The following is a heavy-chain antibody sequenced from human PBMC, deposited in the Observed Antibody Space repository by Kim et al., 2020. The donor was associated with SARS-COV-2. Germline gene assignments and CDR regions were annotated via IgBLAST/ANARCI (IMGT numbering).Heavy chain of an antibody. CDR2: RM. Sequence: RMGHADSVKGRFTSSRDDAKSSLYLQMNSLRPEDTALYYCSRKLATGAFDIWGQGTLVIVSS. CDR3: SRKLATGAFDI. V-gene: IGHV3-9*01. D-gene: IGHD3-3*02. J-gene: IGHJ3*02.